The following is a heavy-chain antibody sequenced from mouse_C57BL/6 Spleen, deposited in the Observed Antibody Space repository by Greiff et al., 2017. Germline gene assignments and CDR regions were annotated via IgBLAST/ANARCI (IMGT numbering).Heavy chain of an antibody. D-gene: IGHD2-1*01. J-gene: IGHJ2*01. Sequence: VHVKQSGAELVRPGASVKLSCTASGFNIKDYYMHWVKQRPEQGLEWIGRIDPEDGDTEYAPKFQGKATMTADTSSNTAYLQLSSLTSEDTAVYYCTGNYEEYYFDYWGQGTTLTVSS. CDR2: IDPEDGDT. CDR3: TGNYEEYYFDY. V-gene: IGHV14-1*01. CDR1: GFNIKDYY.